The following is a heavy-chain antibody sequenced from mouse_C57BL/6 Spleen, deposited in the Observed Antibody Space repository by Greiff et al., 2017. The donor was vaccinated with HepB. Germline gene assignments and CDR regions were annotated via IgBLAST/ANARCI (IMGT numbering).Heavy chain of an antibody. CDR1: GFTFSSYA. CDR2: ISDGGSYT. V-gene: IGHV5-4*03. J-gene: IGHJ4*01. D-gene: IGHD1-1*01. CDR3: ADLGGSKRNAMDY. Sequence: EVKLMESGGGLVKPGGSLKLSCAASGFTFSSYAMSWVRQTPEKRLEWVATISDGGSYTYYPDNVKGRFTISRDNAKNNLYLQMSHLKSEDTAMYYCADLGGSKRNAMDYWGQGTSVTVSS.